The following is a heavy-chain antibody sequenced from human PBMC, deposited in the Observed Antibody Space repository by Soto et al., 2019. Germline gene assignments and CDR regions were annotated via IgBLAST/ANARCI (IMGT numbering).Heavy chain of an antibody. D-gene: IGHD3-10*01. Sequence: ASVKVSCKTSGYTFSNYGINWVRQAPGQGLEWMGWISAYNGNTKYAQNLQGRVTMTTDASTSTAYMEMRSLRSDDTAVYYCARDLDGSGSYYTDYWGPGTLVTVSS. CDR1: GYTFSNYG. CDR2: ISAYNGNT. J-gene: IGHJ4*02. CDR3: ARDLDGSGSYYTDY. V-gene: IGHV1-18*01.